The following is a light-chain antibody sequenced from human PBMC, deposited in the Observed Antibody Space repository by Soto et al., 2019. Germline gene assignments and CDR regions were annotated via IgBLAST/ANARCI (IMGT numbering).Light chain of an antibody. CDR3: QHHRA. CDR2: KAS. Sequence: DIQMTQSPSTLSASVGDRVTITCRASQSISSWLAWYQQKPGKAHKLLIYKASYLESGVPSKFSGSGSGTEFPLTISSLQPDDFATYYCQHHRAFGPGTKVEIK. J-gene: IGKJ1*01. V-gene: IGKV1-5*03. CDR1: QSISSW.